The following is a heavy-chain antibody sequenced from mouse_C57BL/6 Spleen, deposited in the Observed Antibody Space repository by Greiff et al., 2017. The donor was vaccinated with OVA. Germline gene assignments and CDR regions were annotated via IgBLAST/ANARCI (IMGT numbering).Heavy chain of an antibody. D-gene: IGHD2-1*01. Sequence: QVQLQQPVAELVRPGSSVKLSCKASGYTFTSYWMHLLKPRPIQGLAWIGNIDPSDSETHYNQKFKDKATLTVDKSSSTAYMQLSSLTSEDSAVYYCARDYGKNYFDDWGQGTTLTGAS. J-gene: IGHJ2*01. CDR3: ARDYGKNYFDD. CDR1: GYTFTSYW. CDR2: IDPSDSET. V-gene: IGHV1-52*01.